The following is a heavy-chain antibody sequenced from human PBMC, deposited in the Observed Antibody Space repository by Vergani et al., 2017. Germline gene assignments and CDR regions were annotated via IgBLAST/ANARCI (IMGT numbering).Heavy chain of an antibody. CDR1: GGSISSYY. V-gene: IGHV4-59*12. Sequence: QVHLQESGPGLVKPSETLSLTCTVSGGSISSYYWSWIRQPPGKGLEWIGYISYSGSTNYNPSLKSRVTISVDTSKNQFSLKLTSVTAADTAVYYCARDGGEYDKDALDVWGQGTKVTVTS. CDR3: ARDGGEYDKDALDV. J-gene: IGHJ3*01. CDR2: ISYSGST. D-gene: IGHD2-21*01.